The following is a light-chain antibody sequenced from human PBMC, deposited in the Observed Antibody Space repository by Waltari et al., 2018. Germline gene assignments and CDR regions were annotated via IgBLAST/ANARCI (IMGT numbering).Light chain of an antibody. J-gene: IGKJ4*01. V-gene: IGKV2-28*01. CDR2: LGS. Sequence: DIVMTQSPLSLPVTPGEPASLSCRSSQSLLHSNGSNHLDWYLQKPGQSPQLLIYLGSNRASGVPDRFSGSGSGTDFTLKISRVEAEDVGVYYCMQALQTPLTFGGGTKVEIK. CDR1: QSLLHSNGSNH. CDR3: MQALQTPLT.